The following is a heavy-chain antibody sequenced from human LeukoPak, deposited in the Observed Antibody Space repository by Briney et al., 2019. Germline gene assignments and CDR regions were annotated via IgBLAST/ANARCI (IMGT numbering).Heavy chain of an antibody. V-gene: IGHV3-48*02. Sequence: PGGSLRLSCVASEFTFSSYNMNWVRQAPGQGLEWISYITSGSSATYYADSVKGRFTISRDNAKNSLSLQMNSLRDEDTAVYYCARDKGYYDSSGHLDYWGQGTLVTVSS. CDR1: EFTFSSYN. CDR2: ITSGSSAT. J-gene: IGHJ4*02. D-gene: IGHD3-22*01. CDR3: ARDKGYYDSSGHLDY.